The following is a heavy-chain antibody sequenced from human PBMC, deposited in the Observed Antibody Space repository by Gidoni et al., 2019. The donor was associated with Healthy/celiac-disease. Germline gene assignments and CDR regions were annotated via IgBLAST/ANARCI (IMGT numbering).Heavy chain of an antibody. Sequence: QITLKESGPTLVKPTQTLTLTCTFSGFSLSTSGVGVGWIRQPPGKALEWLALISWDDDKRYSPSLKSRLTITKDTSKNQVVLTMTNMDPVDTATYYCAHRSSGSYYRRYFQHWGQGTLVTVSS. CDR3: AHRSSGSYYRRYFQH. CDR2: ISWDDDK. D-gene: IGHD1-26*01. V-gene: IGHV2-5*02. J-gene: IGHJ1*01. CDR1: GFSLSTSGVG.